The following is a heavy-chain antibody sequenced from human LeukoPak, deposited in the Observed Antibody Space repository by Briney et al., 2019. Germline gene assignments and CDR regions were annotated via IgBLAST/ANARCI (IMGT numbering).Heavy chain of an antibody. V-gene: IGHV3-7*01. Sequence: PGGSLRLSCAASGFTFSSSWMSWVRQAPGKGLEWVANIKVDGREKYYVDSVKGRFTISRDNAKNSLYLQMNSLRVEDTAVYYCARDPAWGALDYWGQGTLVTVSS. J-gene: IGHJ4*02. CDR2: IKVDGREK. CDR3: ARDPAWGALDY. CDR1: GFTFSSSW. D-gene: IGHD3-16*01.